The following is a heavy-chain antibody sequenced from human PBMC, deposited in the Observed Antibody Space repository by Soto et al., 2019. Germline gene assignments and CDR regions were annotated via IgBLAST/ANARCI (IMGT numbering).Heavy chain of an antibody. J-gene: IGHJ4*02. D-gene: IGHD2-15*01. CDR1: GFTFSSYA. Sequence: DVQLLESGGGLVQPEGSLRLSCAASGFTFSSYAMGWVRQGPGKGLEWVAVVSIGGSTHYADSVRGRFSISRDNSKNTLSLQMHSLKDEDTAVSFWAKRRGAGGHFDYWGQGALVTVSS. CDR2: VSIGGST. V-gene: IGHV3-23*01. CDR3: AKRRGAGGHFDY.